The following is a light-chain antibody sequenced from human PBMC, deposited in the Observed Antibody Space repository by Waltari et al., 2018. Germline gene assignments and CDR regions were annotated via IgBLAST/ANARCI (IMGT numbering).Light chain of an antibody. J-gene: IGLJ3*02. CDR3: SSYTRSSTWV. Sequence: QSALTQPASVSGSPGQSITISCSGTNNDIGAYNFISWYQQHPGKAPKLIVYEVTNRPSGVSNRFSGSTSGNTASLTISGLQAEDEADYFCSSYTRSSTWVFGGGTKLTVL. CDR2: EVT. V-gene: IGLV2-14*01. CDR1: NNDIGAYNF.